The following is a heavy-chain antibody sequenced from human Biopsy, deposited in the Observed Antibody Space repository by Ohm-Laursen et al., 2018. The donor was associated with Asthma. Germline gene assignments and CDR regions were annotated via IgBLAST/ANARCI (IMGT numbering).Heavy chain of an antibody. D-gene: IGHD6-6*01. V-gene: IGHV3-30*03. J-gene: IGHJ4*02. Sequence: RSLRLSCAASGFTFSTYGMHWVRQAPGKGLEWVAGIFFDGSNKYYADSVKGRFTISRDNSKDTLYLQVNSLRGDDTAVYYCARGKTWGRSYYFDYWGQGTLVTVSS. CDR2: IFFDGSNK. CDR1: GFTFSTYG. CDR3: ARGKTWGRSYYFDY.